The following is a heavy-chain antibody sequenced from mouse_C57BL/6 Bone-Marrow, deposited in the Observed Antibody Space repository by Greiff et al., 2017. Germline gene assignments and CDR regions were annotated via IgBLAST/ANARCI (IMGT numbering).Heavy chain of an antibody. CDR1: GYTFTDYY. CDR3: ARRGPYYYGDYFDY. Sequence: QVQLQQSGAELVRPGASVKLSCKASGYTFTDYYINWVKQRPGQGLEWIARIYPGSGNTYYNEKFKGKATLTAEKSSSTAYMQLSSLTSEDSAVYFCARRGPYYYGDYFDYWGQGTTLTVSS. V-gene: IGHV1-76*01. CDR2: IYPGSGNT. D-gene: IGHD1-1*01. J-gene: IGHJ2*01.